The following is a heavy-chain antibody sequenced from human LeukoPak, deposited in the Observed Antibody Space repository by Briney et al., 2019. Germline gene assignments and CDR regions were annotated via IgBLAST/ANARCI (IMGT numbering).Heavy chain of an antibody. V-gene: IGHV3-33*08. CDR2: IWYDGSNK. CDR3: ARWVGAAGFDY. CDR1: GFTFSSYG. J-gene: IGHJ4*02. Sequence: PGRSLRLSCAASGFTFSSYGMHWVRQAPGKGLEWVAFIWYDGSNKYYADSVKGRFSISRDNSKNTLYLQMNSLRAEDTAVYYCARWVGAAGFDYWGQGTLVTVSS. D-gene: IGHD2-15*01.